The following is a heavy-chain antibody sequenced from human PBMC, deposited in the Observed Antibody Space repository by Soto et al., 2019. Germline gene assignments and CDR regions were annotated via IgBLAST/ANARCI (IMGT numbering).Heavy chain of an antibody. CDR2: ISGSGGST. Sequence: EVQLLESGGGLVQPGGSLRLSCAASGFTFSSYARSWVRQAPGKGLEWVSAISGSGGSTYYADSVKGRFTISRDNSKNTLYLQMNSLRAEDTAVYYCAKVRTVEGIQLWFDYWGQGTLVTVSS. CDR1: GFTFSSYA. D-gene: IGHD5-18*01. J-gene: IGHJ4*02. V-gene: IGHV3-23*01. CDR3: AKVRTVEGIQLWFDY.